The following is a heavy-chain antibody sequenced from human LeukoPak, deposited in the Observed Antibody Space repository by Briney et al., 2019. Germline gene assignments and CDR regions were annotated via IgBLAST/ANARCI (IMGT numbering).Heavy chain of an antibody. J-gene: IGHJ3*02. CDR3: AREAPVAAGSDAFDI. CDR2: VSAYNGNT. V-gene: IGHV1-18*01. D-gene: IGHD6-19*01. CDR1: GYTFTTYG. Sequence: ASVKVSCKASGYTFTTYGISWMRQAPGQGLEWMGWVSAYNGNTKFAQKLQGRVTLTTDTSTSTAYMELRSLRSDDTAVYYCAREAPVAAGSDAFDIWGQGTMVTVSS.